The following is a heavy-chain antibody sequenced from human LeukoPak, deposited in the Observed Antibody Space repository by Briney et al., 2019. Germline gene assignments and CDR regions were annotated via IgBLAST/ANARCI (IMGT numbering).Heavy chain of an antibody. CDR3: ASIGPYIWNGDS. J-gene: IGHJ4*02. Sequence: ASVKVSCKASGHIFIGHYVHWVRQAPGQGLEWMGWIDPNSGGTKYAQKFQGRVTMTRDTSITTTYMELSRLRSDDTAVYYCASIGPYIWNGDSRGQGTLVTVSS. CDR1: GHIFIGHY. V-gene: IGHV1-2*02. D-gene: IGHD1-1*01. CDR2: IDPNSGGT.